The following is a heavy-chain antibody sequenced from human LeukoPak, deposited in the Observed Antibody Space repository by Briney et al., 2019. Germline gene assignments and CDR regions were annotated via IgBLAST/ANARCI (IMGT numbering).Heavy chain of an antibody. V-gene: IGHV4-59*01. J-gene: IGHJ4*02. CDR2: IYYSGTT. CDR1: GGSISSYY. D-gene: IGHD1-26*01. Sequence: PSETLSLTCTVSGGSISSYYWSWIRQPPGKGLEWIGYIYYSGTTNYNPSLKSRVTISVDTSKNQFSLKLSSVTAADMAVYYCARALSGSYYSIPFDYWGQETLVTVSS. CDR3: ARALSGSYYSIPFDY.